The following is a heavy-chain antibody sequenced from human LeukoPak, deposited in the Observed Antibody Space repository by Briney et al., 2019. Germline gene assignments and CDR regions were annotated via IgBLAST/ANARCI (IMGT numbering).Heavy chain of an antibody. CDR3: AKGTSSLNYDAFDI. D-gene: IGHD6-19*01. V-gene: IGHV3-23*01. CDR1: GFNFSSFG. Sequence: PGGSLRLSCAASGFNFSSFGVNWVRQGPRKGPEWVSGISFIISTWSADSVKGRFTISRDNSKNTVYLQMNSLRDDDTAVYYCAKGTSSLNYDAFDIWGQGTLVTVSS. CDR2: ISFIIST. J-gene: IGHJ3*02.